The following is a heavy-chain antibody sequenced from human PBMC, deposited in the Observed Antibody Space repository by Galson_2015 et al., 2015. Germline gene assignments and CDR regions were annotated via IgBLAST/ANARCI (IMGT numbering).Heavy chain of an antibody. CDR1: GFTFNSYR. J-gene: IGHJ6*02. Sequence: SLRLSCAASGFTFNSYRMNWVRQAPGKGLEWVSFITSSSSYIYYADSVKCRFIISRDNAKNSLYLQMNSLRAEDTAVYYCARDLVDTTRVLIHYYYGMDFWGQATTVTVSS. CDR2: ITSSSSYI. CDR3: ARDLVDTTRVLIHYYYGMDF. V-gene: IGHV3-21*06. D-gene: IGHD5-18*01.